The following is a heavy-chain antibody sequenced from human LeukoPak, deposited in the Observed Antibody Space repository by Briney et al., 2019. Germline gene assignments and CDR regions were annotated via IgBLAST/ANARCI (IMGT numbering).Heavy chain of an antibody. CDR3: ARVCRITIFGVVPPGRYYYYYYMDV. CDR1: GGSISNYF. D-gene: IGHD3-3*01. V-gene: IGHV4-59*01. CDR2: IYYSETT. J-gene: IGHJ6*03. Sequence: PSETLSLTCTVSGGSISNYFWSWIRQPPGKGLECIGYIYYSETTNYNPSFKSRVTVSVDTSKNQFSLKLSSVTAADTAVYYCARVCRITIFGVVPPGRYYYYYYMDVWGKGTTVTVSS.